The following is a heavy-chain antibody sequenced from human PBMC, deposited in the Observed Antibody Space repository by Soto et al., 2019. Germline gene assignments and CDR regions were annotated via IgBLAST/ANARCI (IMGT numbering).Heavy chain of an antibody. J-gene: IGHJ4*02. CDR1: GFTFDDYV. Sequence: SLKISCAASGFTFDDYVMHWVRQAPGKGLEWVSGISWNSGSIGYAYSVKGRFTISRDNAKNSLYLQMNSLRAEDTALYYCANWGRPGQSRDISSWYYFDYWGQGTLVTVSS. CDR2: ISWNSGSI. V-gene: IGHV3-9*01. D-gene: IGHD6-13*01. CDR3: ANWGRPGQSRDISSWYYFDY.